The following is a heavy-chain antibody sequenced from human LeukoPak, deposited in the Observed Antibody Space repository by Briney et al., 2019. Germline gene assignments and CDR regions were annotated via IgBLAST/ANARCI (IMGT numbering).Heavy chain of an antibody. J-gene: IGHJ5*01. Sequence: PSETLSLTCTVSGDSISSRNYYWVWIRQPPAKGLEWIGNIYYNGETYYDPSLRSRLTISVDTSRNQFSLKLSSVTAADTAVYFCARQIRLASGWKGGSFDSWGLGTLVTVSS. CDR2: IYYNGET. CDR1: GDSISSRNYY. D-gene: IGHD6-19*01. CDR3: ARQIRLASGWKGGSFDS. V-gene: IGHV4-39*01.